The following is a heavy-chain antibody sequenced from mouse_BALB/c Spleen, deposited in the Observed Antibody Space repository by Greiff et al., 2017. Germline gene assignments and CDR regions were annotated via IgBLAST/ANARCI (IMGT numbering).Heavy chain of an antibody. CDR2: INSNGGST. D-gene: IGHD2-4*01. CDR1: GFTFSSYG. V-gene: IGHV5-6-3*01. CDR3: ARGGYDYDAGPWFAY. J-gene: IGHJ3*01. Sequence: EVNLVESGGGLVQPGGSLKLSCAASGFTFSSYGMSWVRQTPDKRLELVATINSNGGSTYYPDSVKGRFTISRDNAKNTLYLQMSSLKSEDTAMYYCARGGYDYDAGPWFAYWGQGTLVTVSA.